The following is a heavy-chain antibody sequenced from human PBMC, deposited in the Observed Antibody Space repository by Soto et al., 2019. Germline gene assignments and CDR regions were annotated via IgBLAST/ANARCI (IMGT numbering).Heavy chain of an antibody. Sequence: GGSLRLSCAASGFTFSSYAMSWVRQAPGKGLEWVSAISGSGGSTYYADSVKGRFTISRDNSKNTLYLQMSSLRAADTAVYYCAKGGAAGRYYYYGMDVWGQGTTVTVSS. V-gene: IGHV3-23*01. J-gene: IGHJ6*02. CDR2: ISGSGGST. D-gene: IGHD6-13*01. CDR3: AKGGAAGRYYYYGMDV. CDR1: GFTFSSYA.